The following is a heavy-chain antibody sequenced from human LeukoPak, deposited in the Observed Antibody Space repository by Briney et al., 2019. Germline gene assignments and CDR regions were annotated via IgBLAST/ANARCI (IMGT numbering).Heavy chain of an antibody. J-gene: IGHJ5*02. D-gene: IGHD6-19*01. Sequence: SETLSLTCTVSGGSMSRTSYYWGWIRQPPGKGLEWIGSIYYCGRAFYNPFLKSRVNISVDKSKNHFSLTLCSWTSAVTAVYYCARHAAVEGSSGLSPLWWFDPWGQGTLVTVSS. CDR1: GGSMSRTSYY. CDR2: IYYCGRA. V-gene: IGHV4-39*01. CDR3: ARHAAVEGSSGLSPLWWFDP.